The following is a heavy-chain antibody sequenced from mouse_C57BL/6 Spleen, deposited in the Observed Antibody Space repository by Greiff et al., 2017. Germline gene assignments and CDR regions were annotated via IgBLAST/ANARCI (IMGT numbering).Heavy chain of an antibody. V-gene: IGHV14-1*01. CDR1: GFNIKDYY. J-gene: IGHJ2*01. CDR3: TTDDYGFSYMDY. Sequence: EVQLQQSGAELVRPGASVKLSCTASGFNIKDYYMHWVKQMPEQGLEWIGRIDPEDGDTAYAPKFKGKATMAADTSSNPAYLQLSSLTSVDTADYSCTTDDYGFSYMDYWGQGTTLTVSS. CDR2: IDPEDGDT. D-gene: IGHD2-4*01.